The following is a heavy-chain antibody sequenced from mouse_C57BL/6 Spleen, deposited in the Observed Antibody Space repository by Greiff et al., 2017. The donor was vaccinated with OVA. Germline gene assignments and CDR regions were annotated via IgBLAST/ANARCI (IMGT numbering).Heavy chain of an antibody. CDR1: GYSFTGYY. D-gene: IGHD2-10*01. Sequence: DVQLQESGPELVKPGASVKISCKASGYSFTGYYMNWVKQSPEKSLEWIGEINPSTGGTTYNQKFKAKATLTVDKSSSTAYMQLKSLTSEDSAVYYCARTPLLSAMDYWGQGTSVTVSS. V-gene: IGHV1-42*01. CDR2: INPSTGGT. CDR3: ARTPLLSAMDY. J-gene: IGHJ4*01.